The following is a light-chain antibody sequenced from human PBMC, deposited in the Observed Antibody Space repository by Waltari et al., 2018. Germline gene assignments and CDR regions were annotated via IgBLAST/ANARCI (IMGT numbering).Light chain of an antibody. CDR1: ESISTW. Sequence: DIQMTQSPSTLSTSVGDRVPITCRASESISTWVAWYQHKPGQAPKLLIYRTSNLQSGVPPRCSGSGSGTEFTLTIRSLQPGDVATYFCQQYSYFSTFGQGTKLEIK. V-gene: IGKV1-5*03. J-gene: IGKJ2*01. CDR3: QQYSYFST. CDR2: RTS.